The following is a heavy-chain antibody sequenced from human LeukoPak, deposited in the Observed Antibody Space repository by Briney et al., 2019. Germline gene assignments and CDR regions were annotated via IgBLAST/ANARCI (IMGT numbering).Heavy chain of an antibody. CDR3: ARDSGIVGATHDY. CDR1: GFTFSSYA. D-gene: IGHD1-26*01. V-gene: IGHV3-30*04. CDR2: ISYDGGNK. Sequence: GGSLRLSCAASGFTFSSYAMHWVRQAPGKGLEWVAVISYDGGNKYYADSVKGRFTISRDNSKNTLYLQMNSLRAEDTAVYYCARDSGIVGATHDYWGQGTLVTVSS. J-gene: IGHJ4*02.